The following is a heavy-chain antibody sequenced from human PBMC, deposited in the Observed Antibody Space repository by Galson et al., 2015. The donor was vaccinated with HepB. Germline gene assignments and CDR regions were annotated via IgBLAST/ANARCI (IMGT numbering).Heavy chain of an antibody. D-gene: IGHD5-12*01. CDR2: INHSGST. CDR1: GGSFSGYY. Sequence: ETLSLTCAVYGGSFSGYYWSWIRQPPGKGLEWIGEINHSGSTNYNPSLKSRVTISVDTSKNQFSLKLSSVTAADTAVYYCARALGSGYGGGYWGQGTLVTVSS. J-gene: IGHJ4*02. CDR3: ARALGSGYGGGY. V-gene: IGHV4-34*01.